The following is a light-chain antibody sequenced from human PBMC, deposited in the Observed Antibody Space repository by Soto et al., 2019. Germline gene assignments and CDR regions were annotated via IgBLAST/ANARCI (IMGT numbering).Light chain of an antibody. V-gene: IGLV1-44*01. Sequence: QSVLTQPPSAPGTPGQRVTISCSGSSSNIGSNTVNWYQQLPGTAPKLLIYSNNQRPSGVPDRFSDSKSGTSASLAISGLQSEDEADYYCAAWDDSLNGPVFGGGTKLTVL. CDR1: SSNIGSNT. CDR2: SNN. J-gene: IGLJ2*01. CDR3: AAWDDSLNGPV.